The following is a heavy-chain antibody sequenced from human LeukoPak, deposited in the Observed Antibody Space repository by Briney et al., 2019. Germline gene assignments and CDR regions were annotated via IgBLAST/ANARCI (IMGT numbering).Heavy chain of an antibody. V-gene: IGHV3-23*01. CDR1: GFPFSDFS. Sequence: GGCLRLSCATSGFPFSDFSMSWVRQAPGKGLEWISTTNSGGTSTYYAESVKGRFTISRDNSKNTLYLQMSSLRVEDTAVYYCAKQSYARSLGEGGPGTLVSVSS. CDR3: AKQSYARSLGE. CDR2: TNSGGTST. D-gene: IGHD2-8*01. J-gene: IGHJ4*02.